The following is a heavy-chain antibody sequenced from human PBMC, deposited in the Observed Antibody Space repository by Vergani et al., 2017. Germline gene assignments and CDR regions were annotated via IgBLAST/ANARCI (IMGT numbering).Heavy chain of an antibody. V-gene: IGHV1-24*01. J-gene: IGHJ6*03. CDR1: GYTFTELS. CDR3: ARFHSGYDRKGYYYYYMDV. CDR2: FDPEDGET. Sequence: QVQLVQSGAEVKKPGASVKVSCKASGYTFTELSMHWVRQAPGKGLEWMGGFDPEDGETIYAQKFQGRVTMTEDTSTDTAYMELSSLRAEDTAVYYCARFHSGYDRKGYYYYYMDVWGKGTTVTVSS. D-gene: IGHD5-12*01.